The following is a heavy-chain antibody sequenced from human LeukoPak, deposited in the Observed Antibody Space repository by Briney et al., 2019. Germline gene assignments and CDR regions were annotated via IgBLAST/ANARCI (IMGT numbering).Heavy chain of an antibody. CDR1: GYSFTSYW. CDR3: ARQFTMVRESDR. Sequence: GESLKISCKGSGYSFTSYWIGWVRHLPGKGLEWMGIIYPGGSATRTTPSFQGQVTPSADKSISTAYLQWSSLKASDTAMYYCARQFTMVRESDRWGQGTLVTASS. CDR2: IYPGGSAT. D-gene: IGHD3-10*01. J-gene: IGHJ5*02. V-gene: IGHV5-51*01.